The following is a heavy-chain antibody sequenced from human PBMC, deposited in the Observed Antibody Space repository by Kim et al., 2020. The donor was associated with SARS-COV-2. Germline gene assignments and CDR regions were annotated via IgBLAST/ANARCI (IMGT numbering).Heavy chain of an antibody. D-gene: IGHD5-18*01. V-gene: IGHV4-34*01. CDR1: GGSFSGYY. CDR3: ARVGRRGYSYGKYYFDY. Sequence: SETLSLTCAVYGGSFSGYYWSWIRQPPGKGLEWIGEINHSGSTNYNPSLKSRVTISVDTSKNQFSLKLSSVTAADTAVYYCARVGRRGYSYGKYYFDYWGQGTLVTVSS. J-gene: IGHJ4*02. CDR2: INHSGST.